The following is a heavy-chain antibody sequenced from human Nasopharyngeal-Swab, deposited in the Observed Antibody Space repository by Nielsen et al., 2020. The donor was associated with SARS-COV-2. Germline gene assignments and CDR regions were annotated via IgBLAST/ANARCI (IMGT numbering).Heavy chain of an antibody. CDR1: GFTFSSYS. CDR3: AREVARLRAFDI. D-gene: IGHD5-12*01. Sequence: GESLKISCAASGFTFSSYSMNWVRQAPGKGLEWVSSISSSSSYIYYADSVKGRFTISRDNAKNSLYLQMNSLRAEDTAVYYCAREVARLRAFDIWGQGTMVTVSS. CDR2: ISSSSSYI. V-gene: IGHV3-21*01. J-gene: IGHJ3*02.